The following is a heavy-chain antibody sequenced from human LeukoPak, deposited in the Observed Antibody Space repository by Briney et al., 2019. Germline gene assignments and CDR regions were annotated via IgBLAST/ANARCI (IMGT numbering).Heavy chain of an antibody. CDR1: GFTFSSYA. D-gene: IGHD1-26*01. CDR3: ASSEWELTSLDY. CDR2: ISYDGSNK. V-gene: IGHV3-30-3*01. Sequence: GGSLRLSCAASGFTFSSYAMHWVRQAPGKGLEWVAVISYDGSNKYHADSVKGRFTISRDNSKNTLYLQMNSLRAEDTAVYYCASSEWELTSLDYWGQGTLVTVSS. J-gene: IGHJ4*02.